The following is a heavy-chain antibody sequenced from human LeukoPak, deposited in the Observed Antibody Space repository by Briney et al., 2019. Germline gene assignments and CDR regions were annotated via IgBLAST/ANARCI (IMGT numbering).Heavy chain of an antibody. CDR1: GGTFSSYA. CDR2: MNPNSGNT. D-gene: IGHD2-2*01. Sequence: GASVKVSCKASGGTFSSYAISWVRQATGQGLEWMGWMNPNSGNTGYAQKFQGRVTITRNTSISTAYMELSSLRSEDTAVYYCARALSRRGIVVVPGGIYYFDYWGQGTLVTVSS. V-gene: IGHV1-8*03. CDR3: ARALSRRGIVVVPGGIYYFDY. J-gene: IGHJ4*02.